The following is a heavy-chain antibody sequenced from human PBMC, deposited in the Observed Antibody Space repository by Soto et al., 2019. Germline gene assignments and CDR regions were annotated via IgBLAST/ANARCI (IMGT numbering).Heavy chain of an antibody. D-gene: IGHD3-16*01. V-gene: IGHV1-69*05. CDR3: ARGSEPAYSYSYVNGDY. CDR2: IIPIFGTT. J-gene: IGHJ4*02. Sequence: ASVKVSCKASGGTFSSYAISWVRQAPGQGLEWMGGIIPIFGTTNYAQKFQGRVTITTDTSASTAYMELSSLRSEDTAVYYCARGSEPAYSYSYVNGDYWGQGTLVTVSS. CDR1: GGTFSSYA.